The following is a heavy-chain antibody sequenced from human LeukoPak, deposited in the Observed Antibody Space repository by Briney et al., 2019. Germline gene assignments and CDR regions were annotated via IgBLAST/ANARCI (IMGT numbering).Heavy chain of an antibody. J-gene: IGHJ5*02. CDR1: GGSFSGYY. Sequence: SETLSLTCAVYGGSFSGYYWSWIRQPPGKGLEWIGEINHSGSTNYNPSLKSRVPISVDTSKNQFSLKLSSVTAADTAVYYGARGSRRGGYSSSWYPLTSWGQGTLVTVSS. CDR2: INHSGST. V-gene: IGHV4-34*01. CDR3: ARGSRRGGYSSSWYPLTS. D-gene: IGHD6-13*01.